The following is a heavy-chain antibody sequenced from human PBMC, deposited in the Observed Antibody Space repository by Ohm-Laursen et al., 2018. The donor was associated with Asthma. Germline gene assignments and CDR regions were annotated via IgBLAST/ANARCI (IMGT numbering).Heavy chain of an antibody. CDR3: ARDVMEWYLPAFDF. V-gene: IGHV3-30-3*01. J-gene: IGHJ4*02. Sequence: SLRLSCSASGLTFRNYAMHWVRQAPGKGLEWVAVTSYDGSNKYYAESVKGRFTISRDNSKNTLYLQMNSLRPDDTAVYYCARDVMEWYLPAFDFWGQGTLVTVSS. D-gene: IGHD3-3*01. CDR2: TSYDGSNK. CDR1: GLTFRNYA.